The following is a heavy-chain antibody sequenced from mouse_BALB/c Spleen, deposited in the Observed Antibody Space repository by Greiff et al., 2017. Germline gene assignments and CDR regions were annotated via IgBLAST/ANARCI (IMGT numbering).Heavy chain of an antibody. CDR2: ISYSGST. D-gene: IGHD2-10*01. CDR3: ARYQAYYGLAY. CDR1: GYSITSDYA. J-gene: IGHJ3*01. V-gene: IGHV3-2*02. Sequence: ESGPGLVKPSQSLSLTCTVTGYSITSDYAWNWIRQFPGNKLEWMGYISYSGSTSYNPSLKSRISITRDTSKNQFFLQLNSVTTEDTATYCCARYQAYYGLAYWGQGTLVTVSA.